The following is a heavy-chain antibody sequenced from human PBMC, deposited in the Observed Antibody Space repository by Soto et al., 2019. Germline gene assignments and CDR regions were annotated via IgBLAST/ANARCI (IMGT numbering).Heavy chain of an antibody. CDR3: AKVYEDDFWSGYYFDY. D-gene: IGHD3-3*01. V-gene: IGHV3-30*18. CDR1: GFTFSSYV. Sequence: GGSLRLSCAASGFTFSSYVMHWVRQDTGKGLEWVAVISYDGSNKYYADSVKGRFTISRDNSKNTLYLQMNSLRAEDTAVYYCAKVYEDDFWSGYYFDYWGQGTLVTVSS. J-gene: IGHJ4*02. CDR2: ISYDGSNK.